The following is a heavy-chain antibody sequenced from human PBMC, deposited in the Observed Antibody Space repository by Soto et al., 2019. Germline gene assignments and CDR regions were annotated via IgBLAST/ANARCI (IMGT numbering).Heavy chain of an antibody. D-gene: IGHD5-18*01. CDR1: GGTFSSYA. Sequence: SVKVSCKASGGTFSSYAISWVRQAPGQGLEWMGGIIPIFGTANYAQKFQGRVTITADESTSTAYMELSSLRSEDTAVYYCARVRDTVDGYIPMGYWGQGTLVTVSS. J-gene: IGHJ4*02. CDR3: ARVRDTVDGYIPMGY. V-gene: IGHV1-69*13. CDR2: IIPIFGTA.